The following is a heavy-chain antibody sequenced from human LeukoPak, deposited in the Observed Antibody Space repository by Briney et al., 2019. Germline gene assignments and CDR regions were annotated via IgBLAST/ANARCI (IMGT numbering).Heavy chain of an antibody. V-gene: IGHV4-31*03. CDR1: GGSISSGGYY. D-gene: IGHD4-23*01. Sequence: SETLSLTCTVSGGSISSGGYYWSWIRQHPGKGLEWIGYIYYSGSTYYNPSLKSRVTISVDTSKNQFSLKLSSVTAADTAVYYCARAYHGGNSGGWFDPWGQGTLVTVSS. CDR2: IYYSGST. J-gene: IGHJ5*02. CDR3: ARAYHGGNSGGWFDP.